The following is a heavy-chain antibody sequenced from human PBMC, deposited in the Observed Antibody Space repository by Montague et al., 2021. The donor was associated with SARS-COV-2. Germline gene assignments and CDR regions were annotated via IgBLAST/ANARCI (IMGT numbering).Heavy chain of an antibody. CDR1: GGSMRRYY. CDR3: ARRGTGNYGLLYY. J-gene: IGHJ4*02. Sequence: SETLSLTCTISGGSMRRYYWTWIRHLPGKELECIGSIYDSGGARYNPSLKSRVSISVDASKNQFSLRVTTVTAADTAVYFCARRGTGNYGLLYYWCQGILVTVSS. V-gene: IGHV4-59*01. CDR2: IYDSGGA. D-gene: IGHD3/OR15-3a*01.